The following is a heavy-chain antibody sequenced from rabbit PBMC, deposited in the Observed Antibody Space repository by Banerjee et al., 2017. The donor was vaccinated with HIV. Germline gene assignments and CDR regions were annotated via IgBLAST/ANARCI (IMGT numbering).Heavy chain of an antibody. CDR1: GFSFSNKFV. D-gene: IGHD4-1*01. CDR2: INTSSGNT. V-gene: IGHV1S45*01. J-gene: IGHJ4*01. CDR3: ARSNDWGLEYFHL. Sequence: QEQLEESGGDLVKPEGSLTLTCTASGFSFSNKFVMCWVRQAPGKGLEWIACINTSSGNTVYASWAKGRVTISKTSSTTVTLQMTSLTAADTATYFCARSNDWGLEYFHLWGPGTLVTVS.